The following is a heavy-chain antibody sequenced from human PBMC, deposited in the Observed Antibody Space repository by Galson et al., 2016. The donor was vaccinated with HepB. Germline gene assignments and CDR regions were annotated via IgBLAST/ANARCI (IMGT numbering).Heavy chain of an antibody. D-gene: IGHD3-3*01. CDR2: IQISGST. CDR1: GGSRSTDY. J-gene: IGHJ5*02. CDR3: ARGTTIFGVVPGWFDP. V-gene: IGHV4-4*07. Sequence: ETLSLTCTVSGGSRSTDYWNWIRQPAGKGLEWIGRIQISGSTKYNPSLQSRVAMSVDTSKNQFSLKLTSVTAADTAVYYCARGTTIFGVVPGWFDPWGHGTLVIVSS.